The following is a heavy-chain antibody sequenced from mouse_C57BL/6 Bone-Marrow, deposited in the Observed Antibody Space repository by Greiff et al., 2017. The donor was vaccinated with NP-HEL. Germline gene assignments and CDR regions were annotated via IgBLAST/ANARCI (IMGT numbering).Heavy chain of an antibody. CDR2: ICPGDGDT. J-gene: IGHJ2*01. V-gene: IGHV1-82*01. CDR1: GYAFSSSW. D-gene: IGHD1-1*01. CDR3: ARSSRDYGGSYVGDFDD. Sequence: QVQLKESGPELVKPGASVKISCKASGYAFSSSWMNWVKQRPGKGLEWIGRICPGDGDTNYNGKFKGQATLTADKSSSTAYLQLSSLTSEDSAVYVCARSSRDYGGSYVGDFDDWGQGTTVTVSS.